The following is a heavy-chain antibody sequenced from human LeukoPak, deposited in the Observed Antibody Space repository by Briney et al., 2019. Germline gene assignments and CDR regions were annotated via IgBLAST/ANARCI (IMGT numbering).Heavy chain of an antibody. Sequence: PGGSLSLSCAASGFTFSSYSMNWVRQAPGKGLEWVSYISSSSSTIYYADSVKGRFTISRDNAKNSLYLQMNSLRAEDTALYYCARALYYDFWSGHIWDYYYYYMDVWGKGTTVTVSS. D-gene: IGHD3-3*01. CDR2: ISSSSSTI. CDR3: ARALYYDFWSGHIWDYYYYYMDV. J-gene: IGHJ6*03. V-gene: IGHV3-48*04. CDR1: GFTFSSYS.